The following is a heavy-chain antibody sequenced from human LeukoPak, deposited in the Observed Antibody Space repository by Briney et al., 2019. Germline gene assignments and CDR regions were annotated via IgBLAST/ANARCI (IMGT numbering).Heavy chain of an antibody. CDR3: AKLMQPYSGRGYAFDI. V-gene: IGHV3-30*18. CDR2: ISYDGSNK. J-gene: IGHJ3*02. D-gene: IGHD5-12*01. CDR1: GFTFSSYV. Sequence: HPGGSLRLSCAASGFTFSSYVIHWVRQAPGKGLEWVAVISYDGSNKYYADSVKGRFTISRDNSKNTLNLQMNSLRAEDTAVYYCAKLMQPYSGRGYAFDIWGQGTMVTVSS.